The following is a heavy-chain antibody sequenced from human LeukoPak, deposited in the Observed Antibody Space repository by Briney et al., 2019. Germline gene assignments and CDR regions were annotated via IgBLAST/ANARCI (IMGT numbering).Heavy chain of an antibody. D-gene: IGHD2-15*01. CDR3: ARDPGGSAFDI. CDR2: IWSDGSNE. CDR1: GFSFRTYG. V-gene: IGHV3-33*01. J-gene: IGHJ3*02. Sequence: PGRSLRLSCAASGFSFRTYGMHWVRRAPGKGLEWVAIIWSDGSNEDYADSVKGRFTISRDNSKNTLYLQMNSLRAEDTAVYYCARDPGGSAFDIWGQGTMVIVSS.